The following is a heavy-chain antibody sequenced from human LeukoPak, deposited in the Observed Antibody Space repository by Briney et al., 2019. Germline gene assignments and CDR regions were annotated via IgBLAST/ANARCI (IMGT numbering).Heavy chain of an antibody. CDR1: GGSISSYY. D-gene: IGHD3-22*01. V-gene: IGHV4-4*09. J-gene: IGHJ4*02. CDR2: IYSSGST. Sequence: SETLSLTCTVSGGSISSYYWSWIRQPPGQGLEWIGFIYSSGSTTYNPSLKSRVAISVDTSKNQFSLRRSSVTAADTAVYYCARTMYYYDSSGYIFDYWGQGTLVTVSS. CDR3: ARTMYYYDSSGYIFDY.